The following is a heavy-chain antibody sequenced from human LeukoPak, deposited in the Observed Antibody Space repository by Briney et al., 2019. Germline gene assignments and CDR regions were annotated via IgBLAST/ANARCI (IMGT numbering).Heavy chain of an antibody. D-gene: IGHD5-12*01. CDR3: ARGRFKDIVAMTYYFDY. CDR1: GYTLTGYY. V-gene: IGHV1-2*04. Sequence: ASVKVSCKASGYTLTGYYMHWVRQAPGQGLEWMGWINPNSGGTNYAQKFQGWVTMTRDTSISTAYMELSRLRSDDTAVYYCARGRFKDIVAMTYYFDYWGQGTLVTVSS. CDR2: INPNSGGT. J-gene: IGHJ4*02.